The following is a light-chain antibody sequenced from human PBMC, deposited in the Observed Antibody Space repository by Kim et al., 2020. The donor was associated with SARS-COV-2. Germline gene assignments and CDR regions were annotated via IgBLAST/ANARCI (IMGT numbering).Light chain of an antibody. CDR2: GTS. CDR3: QQYDNSPYT. Sequence: LSPGERATRACRASQSVASNHIAWFQQKPGQTPRLLIYGTSSRVTGISDRFSASGSGTDFTLTISRLEPEDFAVYYCQQYDNSPYTFGQGTKLEI. CDR1: QSVASNH. V-gene: IGKV3-20*01. J-gene: IGKJ2*01.